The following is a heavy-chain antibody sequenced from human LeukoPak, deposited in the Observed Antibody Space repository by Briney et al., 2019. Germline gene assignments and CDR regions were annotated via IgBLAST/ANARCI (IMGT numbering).Heavy chain of an antibody. J-gene: IGHJ4*02. CDR2: ISSSSSYI. V-gene: IGHV3-21*01. CDR1: GFTFSSYS. Sequence: GGSLRLSCAASGFTFSSYSMNWVRQAPGKGLEWVSSISSSSSYIYYADSVKGRFTISRDKAKNSLYLQMNSLRAEDTAVYYCASLPMTTVTTSYWGQGTLVTVSS. D-gene: IGHD4-17*01. CDR3: ASLPMTTVTTSY.